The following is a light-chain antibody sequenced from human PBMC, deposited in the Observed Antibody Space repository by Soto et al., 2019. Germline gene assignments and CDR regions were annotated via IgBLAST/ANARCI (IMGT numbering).Light chain of an antibody. J-gene: IGKJ1*01. V-gene: IGKV1-17*01. Sequence: DIQMTQSPSSLSASVGDRVTITCRASEGIKNDLGWFQQKPGKAPKRLIYAASILQSGVPSSFSGSGSGAQFSLTINSLPPEDFETYYCLQFHAYPRTFGQGTKVEIK. CDR2: AAS. CDR1: EGIKND. CDR3: LQFHAYPRT.